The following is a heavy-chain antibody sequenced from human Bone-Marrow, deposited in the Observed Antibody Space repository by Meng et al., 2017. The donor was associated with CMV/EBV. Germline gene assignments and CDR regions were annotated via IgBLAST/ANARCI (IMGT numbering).Heavy chain of an antibody. D-gene: IGHD6-13*01. J-gene: IGHJ4*02. Sequence: GESLKISCKASGYRFTSYWIGWVRQMPGTGLEWMAIFYPGDSDTRYSPSFQGQITISADKSVSTAYLQWSSLKASDSGIYYCARRGSSWYGVDHWGQGNLLTVSS. CDR2: FYPGDSDT. CDR3: ARRGSSWYGVDH. CDR1: GYRFTSYW. V-gene: IGHV5-51*01.